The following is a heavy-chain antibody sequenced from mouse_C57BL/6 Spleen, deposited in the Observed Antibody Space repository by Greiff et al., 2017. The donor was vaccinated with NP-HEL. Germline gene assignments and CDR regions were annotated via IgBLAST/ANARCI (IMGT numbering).Heavy chain of an antibody. CDR3: ARALAYYSNLFDY. Sequence: DVMLVESGGGLVKPGGSLKLSCAASGFTFSSYAMSWVRQTPEKRLEWVATISDGGSYTYYPDNVKGRFTISRDNAKNNLYLQMSHLKSEDTAMYYCARALAYYSNLFDYWGQGTTLTVSS. CDR2: ISDGGSYT. J-gene: IGHJ2*01. V-gene: IGHV5-4*03. CDR1: GFTFSSYA. D-gene: IGHD2-5*01.